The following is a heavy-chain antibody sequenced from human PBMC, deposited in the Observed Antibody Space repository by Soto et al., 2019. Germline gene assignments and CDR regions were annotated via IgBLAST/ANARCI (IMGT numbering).Heavy chain of an antibody. J-gene: IGHJ6*02. Sequence: RASVKVAGKDSEYTFMDFYIDWVRQAAGQGREWMGWIHPNRGRTTYAQNYQTSATTTRDTSISAAYVDLSSLRSDDTGVDYCGRGVYMGGEPADHDNNKMDVWGQGSTGTVAS. CDR2: IHPNRGRT. D-gene: IGHD2-2*01. CDR1: EYTFMDFY. CDR3: GRGVYMGGEPADHDNNKMDV. V-gene: IGHV1-2*02.